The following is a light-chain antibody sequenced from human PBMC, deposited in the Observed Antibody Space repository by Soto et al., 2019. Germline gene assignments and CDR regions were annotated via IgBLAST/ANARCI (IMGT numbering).Light chain of an antibody. CDR3: QQNNSLPLT. Sequence: DIQMTQSPSFVSASVGDRVTITCRASQGISSWLAWYQHKPGRAPKLLIHASSSLESGLPSRFSGSGSRTAFTLTITSLEPEDFPTYYCQQNNSLPLTFGGGTKVDVK. V-gene: IGKV1-12*01. CDR2: ASS. J-gene: IGKJ4*01. CDR1: QGISSW.